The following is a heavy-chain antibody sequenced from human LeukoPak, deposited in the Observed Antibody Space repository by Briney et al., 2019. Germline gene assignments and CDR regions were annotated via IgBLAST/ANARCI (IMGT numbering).Heavy chain of an antibody. CDR3: AKGGYNYRDHYFDY. D-gene: IGHD5-18*01. CDR2: IIGSGQTT. Sequence: PPGGSLRLSRAASGFTFSTFALSWVRQAPGKGLEWVSGIIGSGQTTYYADSVKGRFTISRDNSKNTLYLVMNSLRVDDTAVYYCAKGGYNYRDHYFDYWGQGTLITVS. CDR1: GFTFSTFA. J-gene: IGHJ4*02. V-gene: IGHV3-23*01.